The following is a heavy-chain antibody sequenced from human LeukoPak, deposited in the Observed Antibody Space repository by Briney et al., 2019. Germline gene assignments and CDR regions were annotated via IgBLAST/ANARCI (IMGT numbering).Heavy chain of an antibody. CDR1: GFTFSSYW. CDR2: IKQDGSEK. CDR3: ARKARPAAPTYYYYYMDV. J-gene: IGHJ6*03. V-gene: IGHV3-7*01. D-gene: IGHD2-2*01. Sequence: GGSLRLSCAASGFTFSSYWMSWVRQAPGKGLEWVANIKQDGSEKYYVDSVKGRFTISRDNAKNSLYLQMNSLRAEDTAVYYCARKARPAAPTYYYYYMDVWGKGTTVTVSS.